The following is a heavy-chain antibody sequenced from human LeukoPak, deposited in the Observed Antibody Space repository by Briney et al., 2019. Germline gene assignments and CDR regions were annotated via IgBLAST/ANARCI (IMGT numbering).Heavy chain of an antibody. CDR2: IYYSGST. CDR3: ARVLYSYGSGHYYYYYMDV. D-gene: IGHD5-18*01. V-gene: IGHV4-39*01. CDR1: GGSISSYY. J-gene: IGHJ6*03. Sequence: SETLSLTCTVSGGSISSYYWGWIRQPPGKGLEWIGNIYYSGSTYYNPSLKSRVTISVDTSKNQFSLKTSSVTAADTAVYYCARVLYSYGSGHYYYYYMDVWGKGTTVTVSS.